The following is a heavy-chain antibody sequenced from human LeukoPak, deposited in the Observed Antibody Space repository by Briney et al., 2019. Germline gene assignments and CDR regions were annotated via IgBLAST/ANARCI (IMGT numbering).Heavy chain of an antibody. J-gene: IGHJ5*02. V-gene: IGHV4-34*01. Sequence: SETLSLTCAVYGGSFSGYYWSWIRQPPGKGLEWIGEINHSGSTNYNPSLKSRVTISVDTSKNQFSLKLSSVTAADTAVYYCARGCTSCPNWFDPWGQGTLVTVSS. CDR1: GGSFSGYY. D-gene: IGHD2-2*01. CDR3: ARGCTSCPNWFDP. CDR2: INHSGST.